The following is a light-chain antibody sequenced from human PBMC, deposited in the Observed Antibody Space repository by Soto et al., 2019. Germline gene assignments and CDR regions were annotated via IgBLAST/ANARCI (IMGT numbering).Light chain of an antibody. V-gene: IGKV3-20*01. CDR2: GAS. Sequence: EIVLTQSPDTLSLSPGERATRSCRASQSVSSSYLAWYQHKPGQAPRLLIYGASSRATGIPDRFSASGSGTDFTLTISRLEPADFAVYYCQQYGSSQYTFGQGTKLEIK. CDR1: QSVSSSY. CDR3: QQYGSSQYT. J-gene: IGKJ2*01.